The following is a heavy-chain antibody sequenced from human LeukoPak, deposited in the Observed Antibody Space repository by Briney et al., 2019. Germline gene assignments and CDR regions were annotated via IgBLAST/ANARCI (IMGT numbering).Heavy chain of an antibody. CDR2: IYYSGST. J-gene: IGHJ4*02. V-gene: IGHV4-59*01. CDR3: ARDLRLDY. CDR1: GGSISSYY. Sequence: PPETLSLTCTVSGGSISSYYWSWIRQPPGKGLEWIGYIYYSGSTNYNPSLKSRVTISVDTSKNQFSLKLSSVTAADTAVYYCARDLRLDYWGQGTLVPVSS.